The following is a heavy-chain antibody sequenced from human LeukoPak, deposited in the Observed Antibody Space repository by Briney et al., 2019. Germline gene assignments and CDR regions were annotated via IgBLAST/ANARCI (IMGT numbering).Heavy chain of an antibody. CDR1: GGSISSSSYY. Sequence: SETLSLTCTVSGGSISSSSYYWGWIRRPPGKGLEWIGSIYYSGSTYYNPSLKSRVTISVDTSKNQFSLKLSSVTAADTAVYYCARRARRITTVTSYYFDYWGQGTLVTVSS. CDR3: ARRARRITTVTSYYFDY. CDR2: IYYSGST. D-gene: IGHD4-17*01. J-gene: IGHJ4*02. V-gene: IGHV4-39*07.